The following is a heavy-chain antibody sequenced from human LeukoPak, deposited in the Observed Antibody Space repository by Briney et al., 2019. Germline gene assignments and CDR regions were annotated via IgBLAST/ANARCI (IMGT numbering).Heavy chain of an antibody. J-gene: IGHJ4*02. D-gene: IGHD6-19*01. CDR1: GYTFTGYY. CDR2: INPNSGGT. Sequence: ASVKVSCKASGYTFTGYYMHWVRQAPGQGLEWMGWINPNSGGTNYAQKFQGRVTMTRDKSIRTAYMELSRLTSDDTAVYYCARDNVAVAPFDYWGQGTLVTVSS. CDR3: ARDNVAVAPFDY. V-gene: IGHV1-2*02.